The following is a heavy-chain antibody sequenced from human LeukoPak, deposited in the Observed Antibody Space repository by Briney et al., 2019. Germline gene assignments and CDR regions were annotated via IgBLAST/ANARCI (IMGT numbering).Heavy chain of an antibody. D-gene: IGHD4-23*01. V-gene: IGHV3-23*01. CDR1: GFTFNNYA. CDR3: ATARWAPTYYYYYGMDV. Sequence: GGSLRLSCAASGFTFNNYAMSWVRQAPGKGLEWVSAISAGGGSTYYADSVKGRFTISRDNSKSTLYLEMNSLRAEDTAVYYCATARWAPTYYYYYGMDVWGQGTTVTVSS. CDR2: ISAGGGST. J-gene: IGHJ6*02.